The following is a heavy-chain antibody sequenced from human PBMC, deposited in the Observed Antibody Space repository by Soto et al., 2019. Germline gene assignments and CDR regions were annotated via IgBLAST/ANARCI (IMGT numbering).Heavy chain of an antibody. J-gene: IGHJ5*02. Sequence: PGGSLRLSCAASGFIFSTYSMNWVRQTPGKGLEWLSYISSSGGTIYYANSVRGRFTVSRDNARNSLYLQMNRLTDADTAVYYCARGDDLSYFDPWGQGTLVTVSS. V-gene: IGHV3-48*02. D-gene: IGHD3-3*01. CDR2: ISSSGGTI. CDR3: ARGDDLSYFDP. CDR1: GFIFSTYS.